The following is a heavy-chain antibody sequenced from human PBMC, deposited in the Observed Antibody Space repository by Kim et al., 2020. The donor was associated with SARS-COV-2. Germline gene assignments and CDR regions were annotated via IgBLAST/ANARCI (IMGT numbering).Heavy chain of an antibody. Sequence: LQNDYAASVKGRITINPDTSKNQFSLQLNSVTPEDTAVYFCARRFNGLDVWGQGTTVTVSS. J-gene: IGHJ6*02. D-gene: IGHD3-3*01. CDR3: ARRFNGLDV. V-gene: IGHV6-1*01. CDR2: LQN.